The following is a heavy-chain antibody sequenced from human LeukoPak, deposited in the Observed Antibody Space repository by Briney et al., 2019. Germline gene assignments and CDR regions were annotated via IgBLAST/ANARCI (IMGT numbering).Heavy chain of an antibody. CDR3: AGFTFFRGVITFDY. Sequence: SETLSLTCTVSGYSLSSGYYWGWIRQPPGKGLEWIGSVDHSGGSYYNPSLRSRVSISVDTSKNQFSLKLSSVTAADTAVYSCAGFTFFRGVITFDYWGQGTLVTVSS. J-gene: IGHJ4*02. V-gene: IGHV4-38-2*02. D-gene: IGHD3-10*01. CDR1: GYSLSSGYY. CDR2: VDHSGGS.